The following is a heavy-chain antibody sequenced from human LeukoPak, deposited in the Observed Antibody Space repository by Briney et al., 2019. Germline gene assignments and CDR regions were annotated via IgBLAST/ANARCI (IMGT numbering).Heavy chain of an antibody. CDR3: ARRYSGYEPYFDY. CDR2: IYPGDSDT. V-gene: IGHV5-51*01. Sequence: GESLQISCKGSGPIFTSYWIGWVRQLPGKGLEWMGIIYPGDSDTRYSPSFQGQVTISADKSISTAYLQWSSLKASDTAMYYCARRYSGYEPYFDYWGQGTLVTVSS. J-gene: IGHJ4*02. D-gene: IGHD5-12*01. CDR1: GPIFTSYW.